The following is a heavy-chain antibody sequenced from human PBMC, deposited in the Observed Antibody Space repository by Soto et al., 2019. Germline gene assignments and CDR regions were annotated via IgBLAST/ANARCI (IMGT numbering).Heavy chain of an antibody. V-gene: IGHV1-18*01. D-gene: IGHD5-12*01. Sequence: ASVKVSCKASGYTFSNYGISWVRQAPGQGLEWTAWISGYNGDTKNAQSLQGRVTVTTDTSTSTSYMELRILRSDDTAVYYCARDSGVVVATTGVFDYWGQGTLVTVSS. CDR1: GYTFSNYG. CDR3: ARDSGVVVATTGVFDY. J-gene: IGHJ4*02. CDR2: ISGYNGDT.